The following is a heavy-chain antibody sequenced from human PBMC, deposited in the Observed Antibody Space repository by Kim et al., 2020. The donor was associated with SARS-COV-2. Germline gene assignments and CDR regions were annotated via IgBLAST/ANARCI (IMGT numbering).Heavy chain of an antibody. D-gene: IGHD3-9*01. CDR3: TRLGPAYDILTGYHDGYYFDY. Sequence: GGSLRLSCAASGFTFSGSAMHWVRQASGKGLEWVGRIRSKANSYATAYAASVKGRFTISRDDSKNTAYLQMNSLKTEDTAVYYCTRLGPAYDILTGYHDGYYFDYWGQGTLVTVSS. V-gene: IGHV3-73*01. CDR2: IRSKANSYAT. CDR1: GFTFSGSA. J-gene: IGHJ4*02.